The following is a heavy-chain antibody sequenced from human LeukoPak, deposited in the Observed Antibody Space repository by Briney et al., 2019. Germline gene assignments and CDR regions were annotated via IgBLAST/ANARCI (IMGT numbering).Heavy chain of an antibody. CDR2: ISAYNGDT. Sequence: GASVKVSCKTSGYTFTNYGINWVRQAPGQGLQWMGWISAYNGDTNYAPKFQGRVSMTTDTSTSTAYMELRSLRPDDTAVYYCARDPNAMVTSLFDYWGQGTLVTVSS. CDR1: GYTFTNYG. CDR3: ARDPNAMVTSLFDY. V-gene: IGHV1-18*01. D-gene: IGHD5-18*01. J-gene: IGHJ4*02.